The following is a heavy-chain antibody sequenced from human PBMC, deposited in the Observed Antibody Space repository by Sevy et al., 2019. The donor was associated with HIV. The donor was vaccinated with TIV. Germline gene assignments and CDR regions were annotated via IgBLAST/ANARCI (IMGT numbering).Heavy chain of an antibody. Sequence: GGSLRLSCAASGFTLSSYGMHWVRQAPDKGLEWVAVIWYDGTNKYYADSVKGRFTISRDNSKNTLYLQMSSLRAEDTAVYYCARDKLPPVMVTMVRGALSYFFDYWGQGTLVTVSS. CDR1: GFTLSSYG. V-gene: IGHV3-33*01. D-gene: IGHD3-10*01. J-gene: IGHJ4*02. CDR2: IWYDGTNK. CDR3: ARDKLPPVMVTMVRGALSYFFDY.